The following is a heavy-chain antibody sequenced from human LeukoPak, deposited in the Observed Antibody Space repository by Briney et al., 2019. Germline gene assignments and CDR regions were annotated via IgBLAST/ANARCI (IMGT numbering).Heavy chain of an antibody. CDR2: IKQDGSEK. CDR3: ARDPSYDILTGYKYAFDV. J-gene: IGHJ3*01. D-gene: IGHD3-9*01. CDR1: GVTFSVYW. Sequence: GVSLRLSCAASGVTFSVYWMSWVRQAPGKGLEWVANIKQDGSEKFYVGSVKGRFTISRDNAKNSLYLQMNSLRAEDTAVYYCARDPSYDILTGYKYAFDVWGQGTVVTVSS. V-gene: IGHV3-7*01.